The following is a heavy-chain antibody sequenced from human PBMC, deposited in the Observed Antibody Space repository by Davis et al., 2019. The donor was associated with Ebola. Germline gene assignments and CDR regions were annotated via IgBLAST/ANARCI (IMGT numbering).Heavy chain of an antibody. V-gene: IGHV1-8*01. CDR3: ARESGVTLDY. CDR2: MNPNSGNA. J-gene: IGHJ4*02. CDR1: GYTFTSYD. D-gene: IGHD2-21*02. Sequence: AASVKVSCKASGYTFTSYDINWVRQATGQGLEWMGWMNPNSGNAGYAQKFQGRVTMTTDTSTSTAYMELRSLRSDDTAVYYCARESGVTLDYWGQGTLVTVSS.